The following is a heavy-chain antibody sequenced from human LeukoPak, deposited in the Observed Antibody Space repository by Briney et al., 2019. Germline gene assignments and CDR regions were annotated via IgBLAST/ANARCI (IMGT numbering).Heavy chain of an antibody. CDR1: GGSISSSNW. V-gene: IGHV4-4*02. D-gene: IGHD3-3*01. CDR3: ARGGYDFLSGYYPFDY. Sequence: SETLSLTCAVSGGSISSSNWWSWVRQPPGKGLEWIGEIYHSGSTNYNQSLKSRVTISVDKSKNQFSLKLNSVTAADTAVYYCARGGYDFLSGYYPFDYWGQGTLVTVSS. CDR2: IYHSGST. J-gene: IGHJ4*02.